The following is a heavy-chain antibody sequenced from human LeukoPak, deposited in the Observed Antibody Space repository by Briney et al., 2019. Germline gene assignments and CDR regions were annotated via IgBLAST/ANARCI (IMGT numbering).Heavy chain of an antibody. D-gene: IGHD5-18*01. J-gene: IGHJ5*02. Sequence: GGSLRLSCAASGFTFSSCCMHWVRHAPGKGLGWVSRSNSDGSGRSYADSVKGRFTIFRDDAKNTLYLQMNSLRAADPAVYYCASDGRHSYGPAWGQGTLVTVSS. CDR2: SNSDGSGR. CDR1: GFTFSSCC. V-gene: IGHV3-74*01. CDR3: ASDGRHSYGPA.